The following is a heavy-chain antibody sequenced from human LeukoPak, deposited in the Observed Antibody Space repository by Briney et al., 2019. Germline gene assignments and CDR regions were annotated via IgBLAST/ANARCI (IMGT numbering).Heavy chain of an antibody. J-gene: IGHJ5*02. V-gene: IGHV4-39*07. CDR2: IYYSGST. Sequence: SETLSLTCTVSGGSISSSSYYWGWIRQPPGKGLEWIGSIYYSGSTYYNPSLKSRVTISVDTSKNQFSLKLSSVTAADTAVYYCARDSTELYDFWSGYNHNWFDPWGQGTLVTVSS. CDR3: ARDSTELYDFWSGYNHNWFDP. D-gene: IGHD3-3*01. CDR1: GGSISSSSYY.